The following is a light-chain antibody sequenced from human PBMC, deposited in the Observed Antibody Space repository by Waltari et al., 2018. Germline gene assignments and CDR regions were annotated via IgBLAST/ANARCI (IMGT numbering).Light chain of an antibody. J-gene: IGKJ2*01. CDR3: MQALQTPPT. Sequence: DIVMTQSPLSLPVTPGEPASIPCTSSQSLLHSNGYNYLDWYLQKPGQSPQLLIYLGSNRASGVPDRFSGSGSGTDFTLKISRVEAEDVGVYYCMQALQTPPTFGQGTKLEI. CDR1: QSLLHSNGYNY. V-gene: IGKV2-28*01. CDR2: LGS.